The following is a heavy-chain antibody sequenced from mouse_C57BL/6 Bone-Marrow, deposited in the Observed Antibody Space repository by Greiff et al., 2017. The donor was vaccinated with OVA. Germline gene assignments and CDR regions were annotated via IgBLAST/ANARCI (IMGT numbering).Heavy chain of an antibody. Sequence: EVMLVESGGGLVQPKGSLKLSCAASGFSFNTYAMNWVRQAPGKGLEWVARIRSKSNNYATYYADSVKDRFTISRDDSESMLYLQMNNLKTEDTAMYYCVRQGYYYGSSYGYFDVWGTGTTVTVSS. V-gene: IGHV10-1*01. CDR1: GFSFNTYA. J-gene: IGHJ1*03. CDR2: IRSKSNNYAT. CDR3: VRQGYYYGSSYGYFDV. D-gene: IGHD1-1*01.